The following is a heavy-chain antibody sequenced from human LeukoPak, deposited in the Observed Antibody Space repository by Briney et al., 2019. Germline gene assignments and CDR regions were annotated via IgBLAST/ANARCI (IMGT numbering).Heavy chain of an antibody. J-gene: IGHJ6*02. CDR3: ARDLWRVAARPYYYYGMDV. CDR2: INPNGGST. V-gene: IGHV1-46*01. Sequence: ASVKVSCKASGYXFTSYYIHWVRQAPGQRLEWMGIINPNGGSTSYGQRSQGRVTMNRDTSTNIVYMELSSLRSEDTAVYYCARDLWRVAARPYYYYGMDVWGQGTTVTVSS. D-gene: IGHD6-13*01. CDR1: GYXFTSYY.